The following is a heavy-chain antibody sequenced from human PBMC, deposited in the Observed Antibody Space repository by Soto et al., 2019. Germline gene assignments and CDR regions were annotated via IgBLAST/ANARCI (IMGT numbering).Heavy chain of an antibody. Sequence: ASVKVSCKASGYTFTSYGISCVRRAPGQGLEWMGWISAYNGNTNYAQKLQGRVTMTTDTSTSTAYMELRSLRSDDTAVYYCARASGSHWRGWFDPWGQGTLVTVSS. CDR3: ARASGSHWRGWFDP. D-gene: IGHD1-26*01. V-gene: IGHV1-18*04. J-gene: IGHJ5*02. CDR1: GYTFTSYG. CDR2: ISAYNGNT.